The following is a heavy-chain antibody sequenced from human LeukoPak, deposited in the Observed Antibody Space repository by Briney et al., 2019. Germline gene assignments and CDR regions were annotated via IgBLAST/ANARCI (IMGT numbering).Heavy chain of an antibody. CDR3: ASGYCSGGSCYSAEYFQH. CDR2: INPSGGST. Sequence: GASVKVSCKASGYTFTSYYMHWVRQAPGQGLEWMGIINPSGGSTSYAQKFQGRVTMTRDTSTSTVYMEPSSLRSEDTAVYYCASGYCSGGSCYSAEYFQHWGQGTLVTVSS. V-gene: IGHV1-46*01. CDR1: GYTFTSYY. J-gene: IGHJ1*01. D-gene: IGHD2-15*01.